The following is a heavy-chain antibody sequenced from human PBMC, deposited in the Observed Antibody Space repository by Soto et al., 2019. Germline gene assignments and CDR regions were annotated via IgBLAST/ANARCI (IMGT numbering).Heavy chain of an antibody. Sequence: SETLSLTCTVSGDSVSGYYWYWIRQPAGKGLEWIGRMYTTGITNYSPSLKSRVTMSVDTSKNQFSLKLTSVTAADTAVYYCARDDKGVSAAMLYWGQRTLVTV. CDR2: MYTTGIT. J-gene: IGHJ4*02. V-gene: IGHV4-4*07. D-gene: IGHD2-2*01. CDR3: ARDDKGVSAAMLY. CDR1: GDSVSGYY.